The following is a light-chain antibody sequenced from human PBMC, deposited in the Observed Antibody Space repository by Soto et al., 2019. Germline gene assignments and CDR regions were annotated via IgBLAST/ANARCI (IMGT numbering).Light chain of an antibody. J-gene: IGKJ1*01. Sequence: DDQVNLSLPALSSSIGNRVPITCRASQTISTWMAWYQQKPGKAPKLLVYDASTLQSGVASRFSGSGSGTEFTLIISGLQPDDSATYYCQQYTTTNIPWRFGQGTKV. CDR3: QQYTTTNIPWR. CDR1: QTISTW. CDR2: DAS. V-gene: IGKV1-5*01.